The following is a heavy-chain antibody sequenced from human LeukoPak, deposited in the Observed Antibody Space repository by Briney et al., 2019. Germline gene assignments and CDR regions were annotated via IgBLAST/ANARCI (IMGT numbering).Heavy chain of an antibody. CDR2: IWHDGSAE. CDR3: ARDSRGGWSGYFDL. Sequence: PGGSLRLSCAASGFIFRNYGMYWVRQAPGKGLEWVAAIWHDGSAEFYADSVKGRFSISRDDSKNTVYLQMNSLRVEDTALYYCARDSRGGWSGYFDLWGQGIVVTVSS. D-gene: IGHD6-19*01. J-gene: IGHJ4*02. CDR1: GFIFRNYG. V-gene: IGHV3-33*07.